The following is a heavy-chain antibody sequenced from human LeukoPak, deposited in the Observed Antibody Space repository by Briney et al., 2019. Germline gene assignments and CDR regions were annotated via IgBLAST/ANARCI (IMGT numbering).Heavy chain of an antibody. J-gene: IGHJ3*02. V-gene: IGHV4-59*01. CDR2: IDYSGST. CDR3: ARDRRRDLLHAFDI. Sequence: SETLSLTCTVSGGTISRSYWSWIRQPPGKGLEWIAYIDYSGSTNYNPPLKSRLTISLDASKNQFSLKLSSVTAADTAVYYCARDRRRDLLHAFDIWGQGTMVTVSS. CDR1: GGTISRSY. D-gene: IGHD1-26*01.